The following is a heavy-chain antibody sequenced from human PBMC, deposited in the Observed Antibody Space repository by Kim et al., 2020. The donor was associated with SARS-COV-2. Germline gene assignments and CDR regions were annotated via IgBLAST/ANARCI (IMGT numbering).Heavy chain of an antibody. J-gene: IGHJ4*02. CDR2: ST. V-gene: IGHV5-10-1*01. CDR3: ARHRGHFDY. Sequence: STNTTPPSQGHVTISDNKSTSTAYLQWSSLKASDTAMYYCARHRGHFDYWGQGTLVTVSS.